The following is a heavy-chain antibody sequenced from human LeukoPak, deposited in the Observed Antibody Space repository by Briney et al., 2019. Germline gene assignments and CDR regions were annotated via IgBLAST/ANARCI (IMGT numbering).Heavy chain of an antibody. CDR1: GFTFSSYA. CDR3: ARVRYCSSTSCYPWYFDL. V-gene: IGHV3-30-3*01. J-gene: IGHJ2*01. CDR2: ISYDGSNK. D-gene: IGHD2-2*01. Sequence: GGSLRLSCAASGFTFSSYAMHWVRQAPGKGLEWVAVISYDGSNKYYADSVKGRFTISRDNSKNTLYLQMNSLRAEDTAVYYCARVRYCSSTSCYPWYFDLWGRGTLVTVSS.